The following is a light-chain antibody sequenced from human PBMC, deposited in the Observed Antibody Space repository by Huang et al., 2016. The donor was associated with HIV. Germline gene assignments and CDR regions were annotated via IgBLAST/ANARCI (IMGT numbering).Light chain of an antibody. CDR3: QQYNIWPYT. V-gene: IGKV3-15*01. Sequence: EIVMTQSPATLSVSPGEGATLFCRASQSFGNNLAWYQQRPGQAPSLLMYGASTRTTGVPPRFNGSGSGTEFTLTISSLQSEDFTVYYCQQYNIWPYTFGQGTKLEIK. CDR2: GAS. J-gene: IGKJ2*01. CDR1: QSFGNN.